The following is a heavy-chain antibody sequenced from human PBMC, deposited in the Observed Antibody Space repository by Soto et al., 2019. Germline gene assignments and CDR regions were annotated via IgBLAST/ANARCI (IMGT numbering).Heavy chain of an antibody. CDR1: GFTFSSYA. D-gene: IGHD2-15*01. CDR3: AKDGYCSGGSCYQNWFDP. J-gene: IGHJ5*02. CDR2: ISGSGGST. V-gene: IGHV3-23*01. Sequence: GGSLRLSCAASGFTFSSYAMSWVRQAPGKGLEWVSAISGSGGSTYYADSVKGRFTISRDNSKNTLYLQMNSLRAEDTAVYYCAKDGYCSGGSCYQNWFDPWGQGTLVTVSS.